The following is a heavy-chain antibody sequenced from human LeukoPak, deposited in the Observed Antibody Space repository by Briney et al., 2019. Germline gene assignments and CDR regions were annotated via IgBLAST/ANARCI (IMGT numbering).Heavy chain of an antibody. CDR2: TYYRSKWYN. CDR3: ARVLSIAAGGYYYYMDV. V-gene: IGHV6-1*01. CDR1: GDSVSSNSAA. D-gene: IGHD6-6*01. J-gene: IGHJ6*03. Sequence: SQTLSLTCAISGDSVSSNSAAWNWIRQSPSRGLEWLGRTYYRSKWYNDYAVSVKSRITINPDTSKNQFSLQLNSVTPEDTAVYYCARVLSIAAGGYYYYMDVWGKGTTVTVSS.